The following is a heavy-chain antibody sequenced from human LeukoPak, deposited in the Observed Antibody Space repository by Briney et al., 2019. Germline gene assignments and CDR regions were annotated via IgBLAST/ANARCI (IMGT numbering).Heavy chain of an antibody. J-gene: IGHJ4*02. D-gene: IGHD5-18*01. CDR1: GYTFTSYG. V-gene: IGHV1-18*01. Sequence: GASVKVSCKASGYTFTSYGISWVRQAPGQGLEWMGWISAYNGNTNYAQKLQGRVTMTTDTSTSTAYMELRSLRSDDTAVYYCARDDPDTAMPSFDYWGQGTLVTVSS. CDR3: ARDDPDTAMPSFDY. CDR2: ISAYNGNT.